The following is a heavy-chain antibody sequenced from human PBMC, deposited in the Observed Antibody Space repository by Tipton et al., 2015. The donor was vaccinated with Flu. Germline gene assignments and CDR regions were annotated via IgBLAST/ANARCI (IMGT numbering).Heavy chain of an antibody. Sequence: AASGFTFSSYGMHWVRQAPGKGLEWVAVISYDGSNKYYADSVKGRFTISRDNSKNTLYLQMNSLRAEDTAVYYCAKDLEVGATGGVYYYYGMDVWGQGTTVTVSS. J-gene: IGHJ6*02. V-gene: IGHV3-30*18. CDR1: GFTFSSYG. CDR3: AKDLEVGATGGVYYYYGMDV. D-gene: IGHD1-26*01. CDR2: ISYDGSNK.